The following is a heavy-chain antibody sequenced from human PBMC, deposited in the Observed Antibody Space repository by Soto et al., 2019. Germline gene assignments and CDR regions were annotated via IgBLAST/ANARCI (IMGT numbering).Heavy chain of an antibody. Sequence: EVQLLESGGGLVQPGGSLRLSCAASGFTFSSYAMSWVRQAPGKGLEWVSAISGSGGSTYYADSVKGRFTISRDNSKNTLYLQMNSLRDEDTAVYYCAKGHEITIFGVVIIRDGFDPWGQGTLVTVSS. CDR2: ISGSGGST. CDR3: AKGHEITIFGVVIIRDGFDP. D-gene: IGHD3-3*01. V-gene: IGHV3-23*01. CDR1: GFTFSSYA. J-gene: IGHJ5*02.